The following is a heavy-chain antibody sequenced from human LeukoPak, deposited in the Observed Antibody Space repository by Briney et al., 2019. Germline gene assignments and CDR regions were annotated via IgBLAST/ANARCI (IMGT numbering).Heavy chain of an antibody. V-gene: IGHV3-7*03. Sequence: PGGSLRLSCSASGFDFATYWINWVRQAPGKGLEWVANISPDGSARYVDAVKGRFTISRDNSKNTLYLQMNSLRAEDTAVYYCAKEQSSSSWYYFDYWGQGTLVTVSS. D-gene: IGHD6-13*01. CDR3: AKEQSSSSWYYFDY. J-gene: IGHJ4*02. CDR2: ISPDGSAR. CDR1: GFDFATYW.